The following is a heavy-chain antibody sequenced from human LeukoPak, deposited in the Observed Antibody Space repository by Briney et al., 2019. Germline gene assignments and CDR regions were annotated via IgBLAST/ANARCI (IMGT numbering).Heavy chain of an antibody. CDR2: IWYDGSNK. D-gene: IGHD3-10*01. CDR3: AKEWVRGVRGYYYYMDV. CDR1: GFTFSSYG. J-gene: IGHJ6*03. Sequence: GGSLRLSCAASGFTFSSYGMHWVRQAPGKGLEWVAVIWYDGSNKYYADSVKGRFTISRDNSKNTLYLQMNSLRAEDTAVYYCAKEWVRGVRGYYYYMDVWGKGTTVTVSS. V-gene: IGHV3-33*06.